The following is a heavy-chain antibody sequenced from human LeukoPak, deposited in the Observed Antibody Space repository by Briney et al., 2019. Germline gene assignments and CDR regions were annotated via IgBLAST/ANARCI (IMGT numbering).Heavy chain of an antibody. D-gene: IGHD3-22*01. Sequence: GGSLRLSCAASGFTFNIYAMSWVRQAPGKGLEWVSAITASGSSAYYTDSVKGRFTVSRDNSKNTLYLQMNSLGAEDTAVYYCAREDSSGYFYDYFDYWGQGTLFTVSS. CDR2: ITASGSSA. CDR3: AREDSSGYFYDYFDY. CDR1: GFTFNIYA. V-gene: IGHV3-23*01. J-gene: IGHJ4*02.